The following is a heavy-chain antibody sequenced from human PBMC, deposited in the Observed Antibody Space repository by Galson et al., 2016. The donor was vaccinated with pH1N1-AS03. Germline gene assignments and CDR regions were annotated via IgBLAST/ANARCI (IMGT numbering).Heavy chain of an antibody. J-gene: IGHJ4*02. CDR1: GFTFSTYA. Sequence: SLRLSCAASGFTFSTYAMGWVRQAPGKGLQWVSSITSGGNTYYADSVKGRFTISRDNSKQTLYLQMNSLRAEDAAVYLCAKDKGSSRHDDYWGQGTRVTVSS. D-gene: IGHD6-13*01. CDR3: AKDKGSSRHDDY. V-gene: IGHV3-23*01. CDR2: ITSGGNT.